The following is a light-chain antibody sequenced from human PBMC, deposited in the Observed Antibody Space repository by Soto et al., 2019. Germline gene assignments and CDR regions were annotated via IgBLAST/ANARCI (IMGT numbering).Light chain of an antibody. J-gene: IGKJ1*01. Sequence: EVVMTQSPATLSVSPGERATLSCRASQSVSSNLAWYQQKPGQAPRLLIYGASTRATGIPARFSGSGSGTEFTITISSLQSEDFAVYDCQQYNNWPPWTFGQVTKVEIK. CDR1: QSVSSN. CDR3: QQYNNWPPWT. V-gene: IGKV3-15*01. CDR2: GAS.